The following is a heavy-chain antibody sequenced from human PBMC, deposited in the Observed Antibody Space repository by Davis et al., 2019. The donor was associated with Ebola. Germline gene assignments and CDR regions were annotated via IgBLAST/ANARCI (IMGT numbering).Heavy chain of an antibody. CDR3: AKDWAYYFDY. Sequence: GESLKISCVASGFTFSVHAMSWVRQAPGKGLEWVSGIIGSGGSTYYADSVKGRFTISRDNSKNTLYLQMNSLRAEDTAVYYCAKDWAYYFDYWGQGTLVTVSS. J-gene: IGHJ4*02. V-gene: IGHV3-23*01. D-gene: IGHD7-27*01. CDR2: IIGSGGST. CDR1: GFTFSVHA.